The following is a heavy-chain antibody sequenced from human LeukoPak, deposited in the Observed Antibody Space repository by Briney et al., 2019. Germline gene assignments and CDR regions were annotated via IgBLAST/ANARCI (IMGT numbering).Heavy chain of an antibody. Sequence: GASVKVSCKASGYTFTSYGISWVRQAPGQGREWMGWINAYNGDTNYVQKLQGRVTMTTDTSTSTASMDLRSLRADGTAVYYGVSFGVVVTAYYDGWGQGTLVTVSS. CDR1: GYTFTSYG. CDR2: INAYNGDT. V-gene: IGHV1-18*01. J-gene: IGHJ4*02. CDR3: VSFGVVVTAYYDG. D-gene: IGHD2-21*02.